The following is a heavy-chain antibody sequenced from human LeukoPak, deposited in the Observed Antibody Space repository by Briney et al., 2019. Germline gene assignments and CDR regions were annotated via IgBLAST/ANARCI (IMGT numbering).Heavy chain of an antibody. J-gene: IGHJ5*02. CDR3: ARDQFGKGNWFDP. V-gene: IGHV3-21*01. Sequence: PGASLKLSCAASGFTFSAYSMTWVRQAPGKGLEWVSSINSGSDYILYADSVKGRFTISRDNAKNSLYLQMSSLRAEDTAVYYCARDQFGKGNWFDPWGQGTLVTVSS. CDR1: GFTFSAYS. CDR2: INSGSDYI. D-gene: IGHD3-10*01.